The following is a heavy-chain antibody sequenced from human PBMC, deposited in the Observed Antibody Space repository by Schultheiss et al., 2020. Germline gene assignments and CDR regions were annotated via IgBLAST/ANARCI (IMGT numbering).Heavy chain of an antibody. J-gene: IGHJ4*02. CDR2: IYYSGST. CDR1: GGSISSGGYY. V-gene: IGHV4-61*08. D-gene: IGHD3-22*01. Sequence: SETLSLTCTVSGGSISSGGYYWSWIRQHPGKGLEWIGYIYYSGSTKYNPSLKSRVTISVDASKSQFSLKLSSVTAADTAVYYCARSPTIGYCYDSSGYHSRFDYWGQGTLVTVSS. CDR3: ARSPTIGYCYDSSGYHSRFDY.